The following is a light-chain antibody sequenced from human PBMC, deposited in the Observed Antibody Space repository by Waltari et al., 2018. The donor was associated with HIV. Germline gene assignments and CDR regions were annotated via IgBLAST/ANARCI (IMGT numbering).Light chain of an antibody. CDR2: SNN. J-gene: IGLJ1*01. V-gene: IGLV1-44*01. CDR3: ATWADSVSGSFYV. Sequence: QSVLTQPPSASGTPGQRVTISCSGSSSNIGSNSVNWYQQLPGTAPRLLVYSNNQRPSGVPDRFSGSKSGTSASLAISGLQSEDEADYYCATWADSVSGSFYVFGTGTKVTVL. CDR1: SSNIGSNS.